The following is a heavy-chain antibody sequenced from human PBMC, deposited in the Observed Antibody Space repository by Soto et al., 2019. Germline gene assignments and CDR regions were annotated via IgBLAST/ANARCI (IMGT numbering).Heavy chain of an antibody. CDR1: GFTFDDYA. Sequence: GGSLRLSCAASGFTFDDYAMHWVRQAPGKGLEWVSGISWNSGSIGYADSVKGRFTISRDNAKNSLYLQMNSLRAEDTALYYCAKDLSRYGYNLDYWGQGTLVTVSS. D-gene: IGHD5-12*01. CDR3: AKDLSRYGYNLDY. J-gene: IGHJ4*02. V-gene: IGHV3-9*01. CDR2: ISWNSGSI.